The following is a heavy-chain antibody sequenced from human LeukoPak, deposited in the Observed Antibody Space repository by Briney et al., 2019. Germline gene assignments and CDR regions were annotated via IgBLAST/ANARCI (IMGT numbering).Heavy chain of an antibody. CDR3: ARVLIVANHYGSRNWFDP. CDR1: GGSISSPGYS. J-gene: IGHJ5*02. CDR2: VLHSGGT. D-gene: IGHD3-22*01. Sequence: SQTLSLTCTVSGGSISSPGYSWSWIRQPPGQGLEWIGYVLHSGGTYYNPSLGSRVTMSVDRSKSQFSLRLNSVTAADTAVYYCARVLIVANHYGSRNWFDPWGQGTLVTVSS. V-gene: IGHV4-30-2*01.